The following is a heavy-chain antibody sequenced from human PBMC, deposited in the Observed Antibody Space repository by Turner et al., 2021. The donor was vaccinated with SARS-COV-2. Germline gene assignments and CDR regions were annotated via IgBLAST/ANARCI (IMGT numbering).Heavy chain of an antibody. V-gene: IGHV3-53*02. CDR2: IYSGGST. CDR3: ASNLAPTSFGMDD. Sequence: EVQLVGTGGGLISPGGSLRLSCAASGFTVSSNYMSWVRQAPGKGLEWVSVIYSGGSTYYADSVKGRFAISRDNSKNTLYLQMNSLRAEDTAVYYCASNLAPTSFGMDDWGQGTTVTVSS. CDR1: GFTVSSNY. J-gene: IGHJ6*02.